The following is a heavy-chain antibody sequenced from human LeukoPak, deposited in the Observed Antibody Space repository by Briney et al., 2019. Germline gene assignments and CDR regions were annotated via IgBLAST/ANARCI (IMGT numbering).Heavy chain of an antibody. CDR2: IIPIFGTA. D-gene: IGHD3-10*01. V-gene: IGHV1-69*05. Sequence: SVKVSCKASGCTFSSYAISWVRQAPGQGLEWMGGIIPIFGTANYAQKFQGRVTITTDESTSTAYMELSSLRSEDTAVYYCARANYYGSGSLFYYYYMDVWGKGTTVTVSS. J-gene: IGHJ6*03. CDR3: ARANYYGSGSLFYYYYMDV. CDR1: GCTFSSYA.